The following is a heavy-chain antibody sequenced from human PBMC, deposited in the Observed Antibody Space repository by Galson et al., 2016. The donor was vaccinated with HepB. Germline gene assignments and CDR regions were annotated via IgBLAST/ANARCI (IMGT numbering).Heavy chain of an antibody. V-gene: IGHV3-7*05. CDR1: GFTLSSYW. Sequence: SLRLCCAASGFTLSSYWMSWVRQAPGKGLEWVANIKKDGSEKYYVDSVKGRFTISRDNAKNSLYLQMNSLRAEDTSVYYCARDIAVTGIDVWGQGTTVTVSS. D-gene: IGHD5-18*01. J-gene: IGHJ6*02. CDR2: IKKDGSEK. CDR3: ARDIAVTGIDV.